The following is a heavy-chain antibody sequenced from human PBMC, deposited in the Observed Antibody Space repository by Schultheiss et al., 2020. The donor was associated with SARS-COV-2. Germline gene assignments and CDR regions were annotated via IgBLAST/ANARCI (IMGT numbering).Heavy chain of an antibody. J-gene: IGHJ6*02. D-gene: IGHD5-18*01. CDR3: ARVDTAMPNYYYYGMDV. CDR1: GYTFTSYG. CDR2: ISAYNGNT. Sequence: ASVKVSCKASGYTFTSYGISWVRQAPGQGLEWMGWISAYNGNTNYAQKLQGRVTMTTDTSTSTAYMELSRLRSDDTAVYYCARVDTAMPNYYYYGMDVWGQGTTVTVSS. V-gene: IGHV1-18*01.